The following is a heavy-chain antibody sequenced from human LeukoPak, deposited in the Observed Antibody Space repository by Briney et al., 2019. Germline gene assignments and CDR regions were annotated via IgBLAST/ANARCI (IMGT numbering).Heavy chain of an antibody. Sequence: ASVTVSCTASGYTFTSNYIHWVRQAPRHGLEWMGMISPREGSTSYAQKFQGRVTVTRDTSTSTVHMELSGLRSEDTAVYYCARDQEGFDYWGQGTLSLSPQ. J-gene: IGHJ4*02. CDR2: ISPREGST. V-gene: IGHV1-46*01. CDR1: GYTFTSNY. CDR3: ARDQEGFDY.